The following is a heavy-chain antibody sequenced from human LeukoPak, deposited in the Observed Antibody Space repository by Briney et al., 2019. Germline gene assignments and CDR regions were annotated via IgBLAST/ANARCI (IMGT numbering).Heavy chain of an antibody. Sequence: GGSLRLSCAASGFTFSSSAMSWVRQAPGKGLEWVAHINPDGRDTYYVDSVKGRFTISRDNAQNSMYLQMNSLRVEDTAVYYCTSWGDTTAEYFQRWGQGTLVTVSS. J-gene: IGHJ1*01. D-gene: IGHD2-21*02. CDR1: GFTFSSSA. V-gene: IGHV3-7*01. CDR2: INPDGRDT. CDR3: TSWGDTTAEYFQR.